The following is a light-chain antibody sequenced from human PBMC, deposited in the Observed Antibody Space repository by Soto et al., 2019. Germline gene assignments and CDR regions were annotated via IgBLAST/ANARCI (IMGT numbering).Light chain of an antibody. J-gene: IGLJ1*01. V-gene: IGLV2-11*01. Sequence: QSALTQPRSVSGSPGQSVTISCTGTSTDVGGYDYVTWYQQHPGKAPKLMIYDVAKRPSGVPHRFSASKSGNTASLTISGLQADDEADYYCCSYAGGYIFVFGTGTKLTVL. CDR1: STDVGGYDY. CDR3: CSYAGGYIFV. CDR2: DVA.